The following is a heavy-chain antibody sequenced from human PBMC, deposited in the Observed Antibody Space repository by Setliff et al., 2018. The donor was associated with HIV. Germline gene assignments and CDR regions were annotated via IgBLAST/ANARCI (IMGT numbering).Heavy chain of an antibody. J-gene: IGHJ5*02. V-gene: IGHV4-38-2*01. D-gene: IGHD6-19*01. CDR1: GYSINSGFS. CDR2: IYQSGSI. CDR3: ARPRRVRSRAWYWFDI. Sequence: SETLSLTCAASGYSINSGFSRAWIRQPPGQGPQWIGSIYQSGSIYYNPSLQSRVTISVDSSKNQFSLNLFSVTPADTAVYYCARPRRVRSRAWYWFDIWGQGTLVTVS.